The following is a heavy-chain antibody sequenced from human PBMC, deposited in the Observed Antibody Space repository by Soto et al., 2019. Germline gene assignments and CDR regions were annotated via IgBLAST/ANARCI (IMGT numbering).Heavy chain of an antibody. CDR2: ISTTATTI. CDR3: TEDKSNFNA. Sequence: PAGSFRLSWASYRYMFRTCIMNCVLQALGQGREWISYISTTATTIYYADSVKGRFIISRDNAKTALYLHINSLRAEDTALYYCTEDKSNFNAWGPGTLVTVSS. CDR1: RYMFRTCI. D-gene: IGHD2-15*01. J-gene: IGHJ4*02. V-gene: IGHV3-48*01.